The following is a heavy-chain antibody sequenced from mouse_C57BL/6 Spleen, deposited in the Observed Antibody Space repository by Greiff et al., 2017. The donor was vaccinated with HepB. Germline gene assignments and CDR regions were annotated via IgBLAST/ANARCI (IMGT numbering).Heavy chain of an antibody. D-gene: IGHD1-1*01. V-gene: IGHV1-69*01. CDR2: IAPSDSYT. CDR3: ARSLYGSRHYYAMDY. Sequence: QVQLQQPGAELVMPGASVKLSCKASGYTFTSYWMHWVKQRPGQGLEWIGEIAPSDSYTNYNQKFKGKSTLTVDKSSSTAYMQLSSLTSEDSAVYYCARSLYGSRHYYAMDYWGQGTSVTVSS. CDR1: GYTFTSYW. J-gene: IGHJ4*01.